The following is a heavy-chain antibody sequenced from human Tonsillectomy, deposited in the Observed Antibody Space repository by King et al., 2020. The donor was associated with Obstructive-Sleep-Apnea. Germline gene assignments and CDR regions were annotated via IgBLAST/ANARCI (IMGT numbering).Heavy chain of an antibody. CDR2: ISNSNGDT. CDR3: ARDPTEDGYYFDP. Sequence: VQLVESGPEVKKPGASVKVSCKASGSASFNFGISWVRQAPGQGLEWMGRISNSNGDTNYAQKFQGRVTMTADTSTRTAHMELRSLRSDDTAVFYCARDPTEDGYYFDPWGQGTLVTVSS. J-gene: IGHJ4*02. D-gene: IGHD5-24*01. V-gene: IGHV1-18*01. CDR1: GSASFNFG.